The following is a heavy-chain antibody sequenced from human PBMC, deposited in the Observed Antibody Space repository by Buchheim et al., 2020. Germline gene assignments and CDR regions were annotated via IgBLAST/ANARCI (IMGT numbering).Heavy chain of an antibody. J-gene: IGHJ4*02. D-gene: IGHD3-10*01. CDR3: ARDRRAYYGSGSKDY. CDR1: GFTLSSYW. V-gene: IGHV3-74*01. CDR2: INSDGSST. Sequence: EVQLVESGGGLVQPGGSLRLSCAAYGFTLSSYWMHWVRQAPGKGLVWVSRINSDGSSTSYADSVKGRFTISRDNAKNTLYMQMNRLRAEDTAVYYCARDRRAYYGSGSKDYWGQGTL.